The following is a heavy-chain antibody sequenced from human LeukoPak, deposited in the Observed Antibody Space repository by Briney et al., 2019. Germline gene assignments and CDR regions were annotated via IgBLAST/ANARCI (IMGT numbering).Heavy chain of an antibody. D-gene: IGHD3-22*01. V-gene: IGHV3-66*01. Sequence: PGGSLRLSCAASGFTVSSNYMSWVRQAPGKGLEWVSVIYSGGSTYYADSVKGRFTISRDNSKNTLYLQMNSLRAEDTAVYYCAIPGSAHYPAPFDFWGQGTLVIVSS. CDR3: AIPGSAHYPAPFDF. CDR2: IYSGGST. CDR1: GFTVSSNY. J-gene: IGHJ4*02.